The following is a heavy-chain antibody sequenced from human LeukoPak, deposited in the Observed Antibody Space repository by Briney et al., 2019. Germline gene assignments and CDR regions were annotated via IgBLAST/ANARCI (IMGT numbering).Heavy chain of an antibody. J-gene: IGHJ4*02. Sequence: ASVKVSCKASGYTFNNYGISWVRQAPGQGLEWMGWISVYNGNTKYAQNLQGRVTMTTDTSTNTAYMELRSLTSHGTAVYYCARAGYYDSSGYYGHFDYWGQGTLVTVSS. CDR1: GYTFNNYG. V-gene: IGHV1-18*01. CDR2: ISVYNGNT. D-gene: IGHD3-22*01. CDR3: ARAGYYDSSGYYGHFDY.